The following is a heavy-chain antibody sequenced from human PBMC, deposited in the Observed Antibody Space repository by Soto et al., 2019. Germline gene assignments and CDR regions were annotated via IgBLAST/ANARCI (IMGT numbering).Heavy chain of an antibody. J-gene: IGHJ5*02. CDR2: INPNTGGT. Sequence: ASVKVSCKASAYTFTGYYMHWVRQAPGQGPEWMDWINPNTGGTNFFQMFFCRVNMTRDTSISTAYMELSRMRSDDTAVYYGAGSIAAAGDNWFDPWGQGTLVTVSS. D-gene: IGHD6-13*01. CDR1: AYTFTGYY. CDR3: AGSIAAAGDNWFDP. V-gene: IGHV1-2*02.